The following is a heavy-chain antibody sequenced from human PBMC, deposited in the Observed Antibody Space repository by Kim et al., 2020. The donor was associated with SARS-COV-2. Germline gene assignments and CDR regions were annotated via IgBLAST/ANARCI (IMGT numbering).Heavy chain of an antibody. V-gene: IGHV2-70*01. J-gene: IGHJ6*02. D-gene: IGHD6-19*01. CDR3: ARIAVAGRYGMDV. Sequence: YSTSLTPTLTISKDTSKNQVVLTMTNMDPVDTATYYCARIAVAGRYGMDVWGQGTTVTVSS.